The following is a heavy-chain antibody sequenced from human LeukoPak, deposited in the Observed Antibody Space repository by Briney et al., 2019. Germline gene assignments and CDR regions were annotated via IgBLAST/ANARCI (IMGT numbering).Heavy chain of an antibody. J-gene: IGHJ4*02. D-gene: IGHD1-14*01. CDR3: ARDEVITFRLFDH. V-gene: IGHV3-33*01. CDR1: GFTLSAHG. Sequence: PGMSLRLSCAASGFTLSAHGMHWVRQAPGKGLEWLAVIWYDGNTKYYSDSVKGRFTISRDSSKNTLYLEMNSLRAGDTAVYYCARDEVITFRLFDHWGQGTLVTVSS. CDR2: IWYDGNTK.